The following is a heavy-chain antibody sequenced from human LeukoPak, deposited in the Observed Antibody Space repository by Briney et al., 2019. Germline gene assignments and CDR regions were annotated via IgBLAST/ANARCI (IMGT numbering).Heavy chain of an antibody. Sequence: PSETLSLTCTVSGGSISSYYWSWIRQPPGKGLEWIGYIYYSGSTNYNPSLKSRVTISVDTSKNQFSLKLSSVTAADTAVYYCARTPRSRQWLVRKAGGWFDPWGQGTLVTVSS. V-gene: IGHV4-59*12. CDR1: GGSISSYY. J-gene: IGHJ5*02. CDR2: IYYSGST. CDR3: ARTPRSRQWLVRKAGGWFDP. D-gene: IGHD6-19*01.